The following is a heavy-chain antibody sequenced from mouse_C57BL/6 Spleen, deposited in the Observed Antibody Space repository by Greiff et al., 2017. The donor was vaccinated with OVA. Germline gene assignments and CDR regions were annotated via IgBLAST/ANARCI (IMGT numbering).Heavy chain of an antibody. CDR3: AREGNYDGDAMDY. CDR2: ISYDGSN. D-gene: IGHD2-4*01. CDR1: GYSITSGYY. V-gene: IGHV3-6*01. J-gene: IGHJ4*01. Sequence: EVQLQESGPGLVKPSQSLSLTCSVTGYSITSGYYWNWIRQFPGNKLEWMGYISYDGSNNYNPSLKNRISITRDTSKNQFFLKLNSVTTEDTATYYCAREGNYDGDAMDYWGQGTSVTVSS.